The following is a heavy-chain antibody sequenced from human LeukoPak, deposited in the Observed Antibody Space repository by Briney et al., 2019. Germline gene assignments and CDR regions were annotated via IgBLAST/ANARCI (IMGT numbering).Heavy chain of an antibody. CDR2: IWYDGSNK. CDR1: GFTFSSYG. Sequence: GGSLRLSCAASGFTFSSYGMHWVRQAPGKGLEWVAVIWYDGSNKYYADSVKGRFTISRDNSKNTLSLQMNSLRAEDTAVYYCARSPPLHYYDSSGYYYPDYWGQGTLVTVSS. V-gene: IGHV3-33*01. CDR3: ARSPPLHYYDSSGYYYPDY. J-gene: IGHJ4*02. D-gene: IGHD3-22*01.